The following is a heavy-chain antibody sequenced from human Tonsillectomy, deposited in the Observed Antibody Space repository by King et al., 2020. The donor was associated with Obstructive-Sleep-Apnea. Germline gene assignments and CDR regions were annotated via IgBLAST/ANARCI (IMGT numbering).Heavy chain of an antibody. CDR1: GGSISSSSYA. D-gene: IGHD3-16*01. V-gene: IGHV4-39*07. J-gene: IGHJ4*02. CDR2: IYYSGST. CDR3: ARGNSGLLRLGGSFDY. Sequence: LQLQESGPGLVKPSETLSLTCTVSGGSISSSSYAWGWIRQPPGKGLEWIANIYYSGSTYYNPSLKSRVTISEDASKNQFSLNLTSVTAADTAVFYCARGNSGLLRLGGSFDYWGQGILVTVSS.